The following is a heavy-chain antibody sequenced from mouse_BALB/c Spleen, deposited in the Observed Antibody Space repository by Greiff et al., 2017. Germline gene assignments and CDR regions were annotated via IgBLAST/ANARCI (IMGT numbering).Heavy chain of an antibody. J-gene: IGHJ4*01. CDR1: GYAFTNYL. CDR2: INPGSGGT. CDR3: ARSIHDGYYDAMDY. D-gene: IGHD2-3*01. Sequence: QVQLKQSGAELVRPGTSVKVSCKASGYAFTNYLIEWVKQRPGQGLEWIGVINPGSGGTNYNEKFKGKATLTADKSSSTAYMQLSSLTSDDSAVYFCARSIHDGYYDAMDYWGQGTSVTVSS. V-gene: IGHV1-54*01.